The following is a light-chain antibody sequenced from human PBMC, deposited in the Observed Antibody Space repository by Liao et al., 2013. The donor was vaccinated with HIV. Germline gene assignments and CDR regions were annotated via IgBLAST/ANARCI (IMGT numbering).Light chain of an antibody. J-gene: IGLJ2*01. CDR1: NIGSKS. CDR2: KDS. CDR3: QSADSSGTFE. Sequence: SYLLTQSPSVSVAPGETARITCGGDNIGSKSVHWYQQKPGRAPVVVIYKDSERPSGIPERFSGSSSGTTVTLTISGVQAEDEADYYCQSADSSGTFEFGGGTKLTVL. V-gene: IGLV3-25*03.